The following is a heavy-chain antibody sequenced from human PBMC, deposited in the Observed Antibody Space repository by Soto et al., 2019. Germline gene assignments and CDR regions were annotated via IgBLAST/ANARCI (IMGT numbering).Heavy chain of an antibody. CDR1: GGSISSYD. Sequence: SETLSLTCTVSGGSISSYDWSCIRQPLGKGLEWIGYIYYSGSTNYNPSLKSRVTISVDTSKNQFSLKLSSVTAADTAVYYCARSILRDKFDPWGQATLVTVSS. CDR3: ARSILRDKFDP. D-gene: IGHD3-3*01. J-gene: IGHJ5*02. V-gene: IGHV4-59*01. CDR2: IYYSGST.